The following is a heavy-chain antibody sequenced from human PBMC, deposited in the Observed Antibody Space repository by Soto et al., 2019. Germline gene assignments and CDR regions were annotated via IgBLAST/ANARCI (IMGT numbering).Heavy chain of an antibody. V-gene: IGHV3-30*18. CDR3: AKDRGREMATIRAGWFDP. D-gene: IGHD3-10*01. Sequence: QVQLVESGGGVVQPGRSLRLSCAASGFTFSSYGMHWVRQAPGKGLEWVAVISYDGSNKYYADSVKGRFTISRDNSKNTLYLQMNSLRAEDTAVYYCAKDRGREMATIRAGWFDPWGQGTLVTVSS. CDR1: GFTFSSYG. J-gene: IGHJ5*02. CDR2: ISYDGSNK.